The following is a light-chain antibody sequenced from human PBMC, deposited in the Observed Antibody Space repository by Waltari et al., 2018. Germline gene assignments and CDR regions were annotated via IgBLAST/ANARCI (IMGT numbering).Light chain of an antibody. Sequence: EVVMTQSPLFLPVTLRQPASIPCRSSQSLVHSDGNTYLNWFQQMPGPSPSRLIYKFSNRDSGVPDRFSGSGSGTDFTLKISRVEAEDVGLYYCMQGAHWPFTFGPGTKVDI. V-gene: IGKV2-30*02. CDR3: MQGAHWPFT. CDR1: QSLVHSDGNTY. CDR2: KFS. J-gene: IGKJ3*01.